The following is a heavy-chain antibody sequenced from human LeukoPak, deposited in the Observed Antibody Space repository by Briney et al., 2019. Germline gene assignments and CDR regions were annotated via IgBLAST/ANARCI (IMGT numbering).Heavy chain of an antibody. D-gene: IGHD6-19*01. J-gene: IGHJ4*02. V-gene: IGHV4-59*01. Sequence: SETLSLTCTVPGGSISSYYWSWIRQPPGKGLEWIGYIYYSATTNYNPSLKSRVTISVDTSKNQFSLKLSSVTAADTAVYYCARGTSSGWYGFDSWGQGTLVTVSS. CDR3: ARGTSSGWYGFDS. CDR2: IYYSATT. CDR1: GGSISSYY.